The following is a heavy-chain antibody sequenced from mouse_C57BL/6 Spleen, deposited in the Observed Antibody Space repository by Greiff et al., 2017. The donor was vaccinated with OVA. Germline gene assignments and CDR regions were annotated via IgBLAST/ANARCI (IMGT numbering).Heavy chain of an antibody. V-gene: IGHV5-6*01. D-gene: IGHD2-4*01. CDR2: ISSGGSYT. J-gene: IGHJ3*01. CDR3: ARQGGGDYDGFAY. CDR1: GFTFSSYG. Sequence: EVQLVESGGDLVKPGGSLKLSCAASGFTFSSYGMSWVRQTPDKRLEWVATISSGGSYTYYPESVKGGFTISRDNAQNTLYLKMSRLKSEDTAMYYCARQGGGDYDGFAYWGQGTLVTVSA.